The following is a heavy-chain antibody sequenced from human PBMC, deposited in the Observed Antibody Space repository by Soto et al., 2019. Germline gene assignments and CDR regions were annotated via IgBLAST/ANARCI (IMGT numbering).Heavy chain of an antibody. V-gene: IGHV3-66*01. CDR3: SRDVPLRAGAGMDAFDI. CDR2: IYSGGST. CDR1: GCTVISND. J-gene: IGHJ3*02. Sequence: PGGSLRLSCAASGCTVISNDMSWVRKAQGKGLEWVSVIYSGGSTYYADSVKGRFTISRDNSKNTLYLQMNSLRAEDTAVYYCSRDVPLRAGAGMDAFDIWGQGTMVTVSS. D-gene: IGHD6-19*01.